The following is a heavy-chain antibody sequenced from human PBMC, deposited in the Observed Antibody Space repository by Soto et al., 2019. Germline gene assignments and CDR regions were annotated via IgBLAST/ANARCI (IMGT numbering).Heavy chain of an antibody. Sequence: QVQLVQSGAEVKKPGASVKVSYKASGYTFTNYGISWVRQAPGQGPEWMGWISGFNGNTKYARKVQGRVTLTTDTSATTAYMELRGLRSDDTAVYYCARGGSSWSAEYYEHWGQGTLVTVSS. J-gene: IGHJ1*01. D-gene: IGHD6-13*01. CDR3: ARGGSSWSAEYYEH. CDR2: ISGFNGNT. CDR1: GYTFTNYG. V-gene: IGHV1-18*04.